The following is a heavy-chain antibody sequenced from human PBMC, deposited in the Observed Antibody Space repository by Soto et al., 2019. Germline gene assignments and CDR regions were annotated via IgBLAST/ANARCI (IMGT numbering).Heavy chain of an antibody. V-gene: IGHV4-4*02. J-gene: IGHJ4*02. CDR3: ARNFYGSGSYYKGRGS. CDR1: GGSISSSNW. D-gene: IGHD3-10*01. CDR2: IYHSGST. Sequence: SETLSLTCAVSGGSISSSNWWSWVRQPPGKGLEWIGEIYHSGSTNYNPSLKSRVTISVDKSKNQFSLKLSSVTAADTAVYYCARNFYGSGSYYKGRGSWGQGTLVTVSS.